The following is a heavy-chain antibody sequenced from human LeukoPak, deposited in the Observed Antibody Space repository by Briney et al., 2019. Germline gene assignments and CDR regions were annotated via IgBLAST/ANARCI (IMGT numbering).Heavy chain of an antibody. Sequence: GGSLRLSCAASGFTFSSYAMSWVRQAPGKGLEGVSAISGCGGSTYYADSVKGRFTISRDNSKNTLYLQMNSLRAEDTAVYYCAKGHYGDYVPVDYWGQGTLVTVSS. D-gene: IGHD4-17*01. CDR2: ISGCGGST. CDR1: GFTFSSYA. J-gene: IGHJ4*02. CDR3: AKGHYGDYVPVDY. V-gene: IGHV3-23*01.